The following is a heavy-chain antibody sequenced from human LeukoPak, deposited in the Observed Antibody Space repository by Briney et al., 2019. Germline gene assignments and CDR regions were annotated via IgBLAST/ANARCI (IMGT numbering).Heavy chain of an antibody. CDR1: GFTVSSNY. V-gene: IGHV3-53*01. D-gene: IGHD5-24*01. CDR3: ARGDGYNYWEY. Sequence: PGGSLRLSCAASGFTVSSNYMSWVRQAPGKGLEWVSVIYSGGSTYYADSVEGRFTISRDNSKNTLYLQMNSLRAEDTAVYYCARGDGYNYWEYWGQGTLVTVSS. CDR2: IYSGGST. J-gene: IGHJ4*02.